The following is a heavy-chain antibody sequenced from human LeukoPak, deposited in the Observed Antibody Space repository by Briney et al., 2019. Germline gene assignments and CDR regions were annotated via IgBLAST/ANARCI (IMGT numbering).Heavy chain of an antibody. CDR1: GGSISSYY. Sequence: SETLSLTCTVSGGSISSYYWSWIRQPAGKGLEWIGRIYDSGSTNYNPSLKSRVTMSVDTSKKQFSLKLSSVTAADTAVYYCARDNYYDFWSGYFIDYWGQGTLVTVSS. V-gene: IGHV4-4*07. CDR2: IYDSGST. CDR3: ARDNYYDFWSGYFIDY. J-gene: IGHJ4*02. D-gene: IGHD3-3*01.